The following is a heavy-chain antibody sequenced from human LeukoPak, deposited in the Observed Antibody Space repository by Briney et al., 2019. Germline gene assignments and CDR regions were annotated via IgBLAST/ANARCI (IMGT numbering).Heavy chain of an antibody. CDR3: ARDWALYGDYRRWFDP. CDR2: IFYSGST. V-gene: IGHV4-59*12. Sequence: SETLSLTCTVSGGSISTYYWSWIRQPPGKGLEWIGYIFYSGSTNYNPSLKSRVTMSVDTSKNQFSLKLSSVTAADTAVYYCARDWALYGDYRRWFDPWGQGTLVTVSS. D-gene: IGHD4-17*01. J-gene: IGHJ5*02. CDR1: GGSISTYY.